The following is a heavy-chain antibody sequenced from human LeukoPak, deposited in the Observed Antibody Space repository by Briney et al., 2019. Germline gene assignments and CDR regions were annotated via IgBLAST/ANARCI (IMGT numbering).Heavy chain of an antibody. CDR2: MNPNSGNT. J-gene: IGHJ6*02. D-gene: IGHD6-13*01. CDR3: ARATGGSYSSSWYRAYYYYGMDV. CDR1: GYTFTSYD. V-gene: IGHV1-8*01. Sequence: ASVKVSCKASGYTFTSYDINWVRQATGQGLEWMGWMNPNSGNTGYAQKFQGRVTMTRNTSISTAYMELSSLRSEDTAVYYCARATGGSYSSSWYRAYYYYGMDVWGQGTTVTVSS.